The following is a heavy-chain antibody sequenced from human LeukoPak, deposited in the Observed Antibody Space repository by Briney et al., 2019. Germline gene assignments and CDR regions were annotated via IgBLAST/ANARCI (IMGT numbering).Heavy chain of an antibody. CDR2: ISYDGSNK. D-gene: IGHD6-19*01. V-gene: IGHV3-30*18. CDR1: GFTFSSYG. Sequence: PGGSLRLSCAGSGFTFSSYGMHWVRQAPGKGLEWVAVISYDGSNKYHADSVKGRFTISRDNSKNTLYLQMNSLRAEDTAVYYCAKMQVAVAAFDYWGQGTLVTVSS. CDR3: AKMQVAVAAFDY. J-gene: IGHJ4*02.